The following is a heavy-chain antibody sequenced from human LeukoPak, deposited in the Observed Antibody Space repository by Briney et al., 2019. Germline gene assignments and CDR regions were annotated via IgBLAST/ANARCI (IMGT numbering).Heavy chain of an antibody. CDR3: ARRAGAYSHPYDY. D-gene: IGHD4/OR15-4a*01. CDR1: GFTFSSYS. V-gene: IGHV3-53*01. Sequence: GGSLRLSCAASGFTFSSYSMNWVRQARGKGLEWVSFIYSDNTHYSDSVKGRFTISRDNSKNTLYLQMNSLRAEDTAVYYCARRAGAYSHPYDYWGQGTLVTVSS. CDR2: IYSDNT. J-gene: IGHJ4*02.